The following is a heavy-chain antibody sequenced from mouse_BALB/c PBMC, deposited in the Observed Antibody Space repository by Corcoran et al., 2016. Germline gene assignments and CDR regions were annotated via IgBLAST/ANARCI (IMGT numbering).Heavy chain of an antibody. Sequence: DVQLQESGPGLVKPSQSLSLTCSVTGYSITSGYYWNWIRQFPGNKLEWMGYISYDGSNNYNPSLKNRISITRDTSKNQFFLKLNSVTTEDTATYYCAWGDYDSAYWGQGTLVTVS. J-gene: IGHJ3*01. CDR2: ISYDGSN. D-gene: IGHD2-4*01. CDR3: AWGDYDSAY. V-gene: IGHV3-6*02. CDR1: GYSITSGYY.